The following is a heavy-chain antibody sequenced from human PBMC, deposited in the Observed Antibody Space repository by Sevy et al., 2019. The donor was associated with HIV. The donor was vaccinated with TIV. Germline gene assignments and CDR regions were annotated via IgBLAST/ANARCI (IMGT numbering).Heavy chain of an antibody. CDR3: TRDVRHYYYYYGMDV. CDR1: GFTFGDYA. V-gene: IGHV3-49*04. J-gene: IGHJ6*02. Sequence: GGSLRLSCTASGFTFGDYAMSWVRQAPGKGLEWVGFIRSKAYGGTTEYAASVKGRFTISRDDSKSIAYLQMNSLKTEDTAVYYCTRDVRHYYYYYGMDVWGQGTTVTVSS. CDR2: IRSKAYGGTT.